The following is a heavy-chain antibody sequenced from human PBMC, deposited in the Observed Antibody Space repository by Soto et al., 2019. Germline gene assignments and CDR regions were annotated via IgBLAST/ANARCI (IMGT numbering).Heavy chain of an antibody. V-gene: IGHV3-23*01. D-gene: IGHD3-22*01. Sequence: GGSLILSCAASGFTFSSYAMSWVRQAPGKGLEWVSAISGSGVSTYYADSVKGRFTISRDNSKNTLYLQMNSPRAEDTAVYYCAKSPGMYYYDSSGYYHYDYWGQGTLVTVSS. CDR1: GFTFSSYA. J-gene: IGHJ4*02. CDR2: ISGSGVST. CDR3: AKSPGMYYYDSSGYYHYDY.